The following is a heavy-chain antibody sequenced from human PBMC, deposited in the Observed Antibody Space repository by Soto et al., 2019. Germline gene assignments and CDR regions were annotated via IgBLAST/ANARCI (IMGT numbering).Heavy chain of an antibody. V-gene: IGHV3-11*01. Sequence: QVQLVESGGGLVKPGGSLRLSCAASGFTFSDYYMSWIRQAPGKGLEWVSYISSSGSTIYYADSVKSRFTISTDNAKNSLYLQMNSLRAEDTAVYYCARDHYSNWAEDYYYGMDVCGQGTTVTVSS. CDR2: ISSSGSTI. CDR1: GFTFSDYY. D-gene: IGHD4-4*01. CDR3: ARDHYSNWAEDYYYGMDV. J-gene: IGHJ6*02.